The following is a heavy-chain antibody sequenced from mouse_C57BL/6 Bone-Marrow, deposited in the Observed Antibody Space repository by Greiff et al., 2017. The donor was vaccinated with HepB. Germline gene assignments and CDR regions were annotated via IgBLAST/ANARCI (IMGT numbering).Heavy chain of an antibody. D-gene: IGHD1-1*01. J-gene: IGHJ3*01. CDR1: GYTFTSYW. Sequence: QVQLQQPGAELVRPGSSVKLSCKASGYTFTSYWMHWVKQRPIQGLEWIGNIDPSDSETHYNQKFKDKATLTVDKSSSTAYMQLSSLTSEDSAVYYCARGDYYGSSYAWFAYWGQGTLVTVSA. V-gene: IGHV1-52*01. CDR3: ARGDYYGSSYAWFAY. CDR2: IDPSDSET.